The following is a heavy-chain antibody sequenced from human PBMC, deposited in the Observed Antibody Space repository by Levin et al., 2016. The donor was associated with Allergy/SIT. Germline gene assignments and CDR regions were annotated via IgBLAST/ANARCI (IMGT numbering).Heavy chain of an antibody. D-gene: IGHD1-26*01. J-gene: IGHJ3*02. Sequence: VRQAPGKGLEWVSYISSSGSTIYYADSVKGRFTISRDNAKNSLYLQMNSLRAEDTAVYYCARVGGSYPDPPDAFDIWGQGTMVTVSS. CDR2: ISSSGSTI. V-gene: IGHV3-48*03. CDR3: ARVGGSYPDPPDAFDI.